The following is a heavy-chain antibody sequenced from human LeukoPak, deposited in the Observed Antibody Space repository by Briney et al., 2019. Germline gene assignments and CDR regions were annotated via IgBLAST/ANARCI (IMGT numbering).Heavy chain of an antibody. CDR2: IRSKAYGGTT. D-gene: IGHD6-19*01. CDR3: TRKAPYSSGWPFDY. J-gene: IGHJ4*02. Sequence: WIRQAPGKGLEWVGFIRSKAYGGTTEYAASVKGRFTISRDDSKSIAYLQMNSLKTEDTAVYYCTRKAPYSSGWPFDYWGQGTLVTVSS. V-gene: IGHV3-49*02.